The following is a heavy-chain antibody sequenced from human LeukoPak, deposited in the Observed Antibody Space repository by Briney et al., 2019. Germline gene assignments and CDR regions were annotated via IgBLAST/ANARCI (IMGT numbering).Heavy chain of an antibody. CDR2: ISGSGGST. D-gene: IGHD6-19*01. CDR1: GFTFSSYA. Sequence: HTGGSLRLSCAASGFTFSSYAMSWVRQAPGKGLEWVSAISGSGGSTYYADSVKGRFTISRDNSKNTLYLQMNSLRAEDTAVYYWAKDNRYSSVSPDYGGQGTRVPVSA. CDR3: AKDNRYSSVSPDY. J-gene: IGHJ4*02. V-gene: IGHV3-23*01.